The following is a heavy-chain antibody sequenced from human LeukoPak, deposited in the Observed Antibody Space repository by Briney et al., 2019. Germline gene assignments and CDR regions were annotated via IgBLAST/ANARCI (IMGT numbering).Heavy chain of an antibody. V-gene: IGHV3-30*04. CDR1: GFTFSSYA. Sequence: GGSLRLSCAASGFTFSSYAMHWVRQAPGKGLEWVAVISYDGSNKYYADSVNGRFTISRDNSKNTLYLQMNSLRAEDTAVYYCARARENGGRYYFDYWGQGTLVTVSS. J-gene: IGHJ4*02. CDR3: ARARENGGRYYFDY. CDR2: ISYDGSNK. D-gene: IGHD4-23*01.